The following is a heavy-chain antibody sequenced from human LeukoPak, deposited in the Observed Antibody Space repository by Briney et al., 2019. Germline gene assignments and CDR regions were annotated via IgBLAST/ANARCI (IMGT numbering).Heavy chain of an antibody. CDR2: IYYSGST. J-gene: IGHJ4*02. CDR3: ARQAGGGTFDY. D-gene: IGHD6-19*01. CDR1: GGSISSYY. V-gene: IGHV4-39*01. Sequence: SXTLSLTCTVSGGSISSYYWGWIRQPPGKGLEWVGSIYYSGSTYYNPSLKSRVTISVDTSKNQFSLKLSSVTAADTAVYYCARQAGGGTFDYWGQGTLVTVSS.